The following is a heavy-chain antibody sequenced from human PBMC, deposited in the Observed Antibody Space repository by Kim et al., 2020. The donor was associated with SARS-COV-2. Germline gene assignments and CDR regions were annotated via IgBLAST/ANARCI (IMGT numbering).Heavy chain of an antibody. CDR3: ASSGVFKCSGGSCSPYPGY. Sequence: ASVKVSCKASGYTFTSYAMHWVRQAPGQRLEWMGWINAGNGNTKYSQKFQGRVTITRDTSASTAYMELSSLRSEDTAVYYCASSGVFKCSGGSCSPYPGYWGQGTLVTVSS. CDR2: INAGNGNT. V-gene: IGHV1-3*01. D-gene: IGHD2-15*01. J-gene: IGHJ4*02. CDR1: GYTFTSYA.